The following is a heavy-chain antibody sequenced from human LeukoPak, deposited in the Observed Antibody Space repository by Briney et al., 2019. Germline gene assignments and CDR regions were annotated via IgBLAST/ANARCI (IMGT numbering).Heavy chain of an antibody. D-gene: IGHD1-20*01. CDR1: GFSFSTYA. J-gene: IGHJ4*02. CDR2: ISNNGGVT. Sequence: QPGGSLRLSCAASGFSFSTYAMTWVRQAPGKGLEWVSSISNNGGVTFHADSVKGRFTISRDNAKNTMYLQMNTLRAEDTAVYYCASSYNYGFPYWGQGTLVTVSP. CDR3: ASSYNYGFPY. V-gene: IGHV3-23*01.